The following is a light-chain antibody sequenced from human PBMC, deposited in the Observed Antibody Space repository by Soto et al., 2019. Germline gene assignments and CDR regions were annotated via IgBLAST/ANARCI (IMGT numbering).Light chain of an antibody. V-gene: IGKV3-15*01. CDR3: QQSYNTPRT. CDR2: DAS. Sequence: EIVMTQSPATLSVSPGERATLSCRASQSVSSNFAWYQQKPGQAPRLLIYDASTRATGIPARFSESGSGKDFTLTISSLHPEEVATYFGQQSYNTPRTFGQGTKVDI. CDR1: QSVSSN. J-gene: IGKJ1*01.